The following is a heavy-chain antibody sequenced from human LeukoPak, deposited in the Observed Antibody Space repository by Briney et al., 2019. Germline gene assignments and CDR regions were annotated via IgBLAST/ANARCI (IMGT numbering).Heavy chain of an antibody. V-gene: IGHV3-30*04. CDR3: ARCHGGPTVLYDAFDI. CDR1: GFTFSSYP. J-gene: IGHJ3*02. D-gene: IGHD1-26*01. Sequence: GRSLRLSCAASGFTFSSYPMHWVRQAPGKGLEWVAVISFDGSNTYYADSVKGRFTISRDNPKKTLYLQMNSLRAEDTAVFYCARCHGGPTVLYDAFDIWGQGTMVTVSS. CDR2: ISFDGSNT.